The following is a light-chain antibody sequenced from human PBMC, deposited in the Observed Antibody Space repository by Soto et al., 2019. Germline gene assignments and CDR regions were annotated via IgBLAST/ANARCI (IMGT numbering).Light chain of an antibody. Sequence: DIQMTQSPSSLSASVGDRVTITCRASQSISSYLNWYQHKPGKAPNLLIYAATTLQSGVPSRFSGSGPGTDFTLTISSLQPEDFATYYCQQSYSNPRTFGQGTKVDIK. CDR1: QSISSY. CDR2: AAT. V-gene: IGKV1-39*01. J-gene: IGKJ1*01. CDR3: QQSYSNPRT.